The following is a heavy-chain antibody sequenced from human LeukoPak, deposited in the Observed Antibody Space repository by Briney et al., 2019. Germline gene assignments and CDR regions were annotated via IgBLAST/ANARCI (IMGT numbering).Heavy chain of an antibody. D-gene: IGHD2-21*02. CDR3: ARGGCGGGDCYSVLDY. J-gene: IGHJ4*02. CDR1: SGSISSYY. CDR2: IYYSGST. V-gene: IGHV4-59*01. Sequence: SETLSLTCTVSSGSISSYYWSWIRQPPGKGLEWIGYIYYSGSTNYNPSLKSRVTISVDTSKNQFSLKLSSVTAADTAVYYCARGGCGGGDCYSVLDYWGQGTLVTVSS.